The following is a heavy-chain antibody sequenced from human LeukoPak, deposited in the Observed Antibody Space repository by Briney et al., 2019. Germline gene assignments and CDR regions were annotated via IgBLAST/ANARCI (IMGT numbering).Heavy chain of an antibody. V-gene: IGHV1-8*01. CDR1: GYTFTSYD. CDR3: VREGVGPLSKDFDY. D-gene: IGHD2-8*01. J-gene: IGHJ4*02. CDR2: MNPNSGNT. Sequence: GASVKVSCKASGYTFTSYDINWVRQGTGQGLEWMGWMNPNSGNTGYAQKFQGRVTMTRNTSISTAYMELTRLTSDDTAVYYCVREGVGPLSKDFDYWGQGTLVTVSS.